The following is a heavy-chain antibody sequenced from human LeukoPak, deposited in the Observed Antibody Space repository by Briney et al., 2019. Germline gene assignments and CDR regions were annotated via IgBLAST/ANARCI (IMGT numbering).Heavy chain of an antibody. CDR1: GGTFSSYA. J-gene: IGHJ4*02. CDR2: INPSGGST. Sequence: ASVKVSCKASGGTFSSYAISWVRQAPGQGLEWMGIINPSGGSTSYAQKFQGRVTMTRDMSTSTVYMELSSLRSEDTAVYYCARDRIGGSYDYWGQGTLVTVPS. D-gene: IGHD1-26*01. V-gene: IGHV1-46*01. CDR3: ARDRIGGSYDY.